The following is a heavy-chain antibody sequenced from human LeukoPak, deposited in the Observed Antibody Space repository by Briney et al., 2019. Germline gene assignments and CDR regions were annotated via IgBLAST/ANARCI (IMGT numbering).Heavy chain of an antibody. CDR3: ARLYCSSTSCTHLDY. CDR2: INPSGGST. D-gene: IGHD2-2*01. CDR1: GYTFTSYY. Sequence: ASVKVSCKASGYTFTSYYMHWVRQAPGQGLEWMGIINPSGGSTSYAQKFQGRVTMTRDTSTSTVYMELSSLRSEDTAVYYCARLYCSSTSCTHLDYWGQGTLVTVSS. V-gene: IGHV1-46*01. J-gene: IGHJ4*02.